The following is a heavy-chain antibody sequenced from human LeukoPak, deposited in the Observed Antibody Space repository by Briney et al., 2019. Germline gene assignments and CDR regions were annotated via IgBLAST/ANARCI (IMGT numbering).Heavy chain of an antibody. Sequence: GGSLRLSCAASGFTFSSYFMNWVRPAPGKGLEWVSHITASGTAMFYADSVKGRFTISRDNAKNSLYLQMNSLRDEDTAVYYCASSGSYRFDYWGQGTLVTVSS. J-gene: IGHJ4*02. CDR3: ASSGSYRFDY. V-gene: IGHV3-48*02. CDR2: ITASGTAM. D-gene: IGHD1-26*01. CDR1: GFTFSSYF.